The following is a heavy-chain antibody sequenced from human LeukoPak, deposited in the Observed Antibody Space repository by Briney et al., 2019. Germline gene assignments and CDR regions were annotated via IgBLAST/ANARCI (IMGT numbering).Heavy chain of an antibody. Sequence: TSETLSLTCAVYGGSFSGYYWSWIRQPPGKGLEWVANMKYDGSEKYYVDSVKGRFTISRDNAKNSLYPQMNSLRAEDTAVYYCARDIEAAGLFLDYWGQGTLVTVSS. CDR2: MKYDGSEK. J-gene: IGHJ4*02. CDR3: ARDIEAAGLFLDY. CDR1: GGSFSGYY. V-gene: IGHV3-7*01. D-gene: IGHD6-13*01.